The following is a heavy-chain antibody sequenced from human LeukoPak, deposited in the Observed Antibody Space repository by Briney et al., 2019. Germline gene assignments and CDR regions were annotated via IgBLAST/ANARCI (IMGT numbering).Heavy chain of an antibody. V-gene: IGHV3-33*01. CDR2: IWYDESNE. D-gene: IGHD2-2*01. CDR1: GFSFSSYG. CDR3: ARNPQLLPDWNFDL. J-gene: IGHJ2*01. Sequence: GGSLRLSCVASGFSFSSYGIHWVRQAPGKGLEWVSVIWYDESNEHYAESVKGRFTISRDNSKNTVFLQMKSLRVEDTAVYYCARNPQLLPDWNFDLWGRGTLVTVSS.